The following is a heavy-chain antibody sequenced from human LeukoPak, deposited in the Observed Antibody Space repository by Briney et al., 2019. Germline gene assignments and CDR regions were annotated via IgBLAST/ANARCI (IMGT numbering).Heavy chain of an antibody. D-gene: IGHD2-2*01. J-gene: IGHJ4*02. CDR1: GGTFSSYA. CDR3: ARGGGSTSSVYYFDY. V-gene: IGHV1-69*04. Sequence: SVKVSCKASGGTFSSYAISWVRQAPGQGLEWMGRIIPILGIANYAQKLQGRVTITADKSTSTAYMELSSLRSEDTAVYYCARGGGSTSSVYYFDYWGQGTLVTVSS. CDR2: IIPILGIA.